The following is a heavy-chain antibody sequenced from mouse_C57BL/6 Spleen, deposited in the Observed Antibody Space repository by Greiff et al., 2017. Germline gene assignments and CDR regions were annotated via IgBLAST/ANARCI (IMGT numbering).Heavy chain of an antibody. J-gene: IGHJ4*01. V-gene: IGHV1-64*01. D-gene: IGHD1-1*01. CDR2: IPPNSGST. CDR1: GYTFTSYW. Sequence: QVQLQQPGAELVKPGASVTLSCKASGYTFTSYWMHWVKQRPGQGLEWIGMIPPNSGSTNYNEKFKSKATLTVDQSSSTAYMQLRSLTSEDSAVYYCARDYYGSSYVDYWGQGTSVTVSS. CDR3: ARDYYGSSYVDY.